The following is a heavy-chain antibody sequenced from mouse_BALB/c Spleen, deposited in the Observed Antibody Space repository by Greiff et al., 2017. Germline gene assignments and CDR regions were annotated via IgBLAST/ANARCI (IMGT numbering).Heavy chain of an antibody. CDR1: GYSITSDYA. CDR2: ISYSGST. Sequence: VQLQQSGPGLVKPSQSLSLTCTVTGYSITSDYAWNWIRQFPGNKLEWMGYISYSGSTSYNPSLKSRISITRDTSKNQFFLQLNSVTTEDTATYYCASGTRAMDYWGQGTSVTVSS. CDR3: ASGTRAMDY. J-gene: IGHJ4*01. D-gene: IGHD4-1*01. V-gene: IGHV3-2*02.